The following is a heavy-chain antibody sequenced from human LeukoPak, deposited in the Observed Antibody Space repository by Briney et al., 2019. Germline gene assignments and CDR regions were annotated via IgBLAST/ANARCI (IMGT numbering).Heavy chain of an antibody. CDR1: GGSISSSSYY. CDR3: ARRGAAAGYSSSYYYYYYYMDV. V-gene: IGHV4-39*01. D-gene: IGHD6-13*01. CDR2: IYYSGST. Sequence: SETLSLTCTVSGGSISSSSYYWGWIRQPPGKGLEWIGSIYYSGSTYYNPSLKSRVTISVDTSKNQFSLKLSSVTAADTAVYYCARRGAAAGYSSSYYYYYYYMDVWGKGTTVTISS. J-gene: IGHJ6*03.